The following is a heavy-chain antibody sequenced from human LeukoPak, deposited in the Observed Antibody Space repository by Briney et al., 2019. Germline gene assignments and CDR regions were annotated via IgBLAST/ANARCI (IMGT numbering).Heavy chain of an antibody. CDR1: GGAFYNYA. J-gene: IGHJ4*02. CDR2: IIPIFGTA. V-gene: IGHV1-69*05. Sequence: SVTVSCKPSGGAFYNYAISWMRQAPGQGLEWMGRIIPIFGTADYAQKFQGRVTITTDEFTTTAYMELSSLTYEDTAVYYCARGRVAWNDPIDDYWGQGTLVIVSS. D-gene: IGHD1-1*01. CDR3: ARGRVAWNDPIDDY.